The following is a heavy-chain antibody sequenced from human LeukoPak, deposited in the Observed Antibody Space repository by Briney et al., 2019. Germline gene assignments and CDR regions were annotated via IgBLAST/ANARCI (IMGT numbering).Heavy chain of an antibody. V-gene: IGHV1-18*01. CDR1: GYTFTSYG. CDR3: ARAGAYYTSGSYLGY. Sequence: ASVKVSCKASGYTFTSYGISWVRQAPGQGLEWMGWISAYNGNTNYAQKLQGRVTMTTDTSTSTAYMELRSLRSDDTAVYYCARAGAYYTSGSYLGYWGQGTLVTVSS. CDR2: ISAYNGNT. J-gene: IGHJ4*02. D-gene: IGHD3-10*01.